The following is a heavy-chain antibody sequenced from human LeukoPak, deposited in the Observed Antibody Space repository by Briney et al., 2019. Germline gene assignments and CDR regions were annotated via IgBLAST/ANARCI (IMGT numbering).Heavy chain of an antibody. D-gene: IGHD3-22*01. CDR3: AKPYYYDSSGHWCFDL. J-gene: IGHJ2*01. V-gene: IGHV3-30*02. CDR2: IRYDGSNK. CDR1: GFRFSDYG. Sequence: GGSLRLSCAASGFRFSDYGMHWVRQAPGKGLEWVTFIRYDGSNKHSADSVKGRFTISRDNSKNTLYLQMNSLRAEDTAVYYCAKPYYYDSSGHWCFDLWGRGTLVTVSS.